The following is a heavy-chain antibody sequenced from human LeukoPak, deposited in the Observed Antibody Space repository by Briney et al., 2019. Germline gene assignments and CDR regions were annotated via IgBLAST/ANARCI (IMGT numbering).Heavy chain of an antibody. J-gene: IGHJ6*02. CDR2: ISDSGSSSI. Sequence: GGSLRLSCAASGFVFSSYEMNWVRQPPGKGLEWVSYISDSGSSSIYYADSVKGRFTISRDNTKNSLYLQMNSLRVEDTAVYYCAREGGYVWGQGTTVTVSS. D-gene: IGHD2-15*01. CDR1: GFVFSSYE. CDR3: AREGGYV. V-gene: IGHV3-48*03.